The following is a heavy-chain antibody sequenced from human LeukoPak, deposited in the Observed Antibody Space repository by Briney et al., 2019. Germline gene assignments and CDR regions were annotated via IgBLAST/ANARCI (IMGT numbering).Heavy chain of an antibody. CDR1: GGSISSYY. Sequence: SETLSLTCTVSGGSISSYYWSWIRQPPGKGLEWIGYIYYSGSTNYNPSLKSRVTISVDTSKNRFSLKLTSVTAADTAVYYCARQTGSGLFILPGGQGTLVTVSS. CDR3: ARQTGSGLFILP. V-gene: IGHV4-59*08. D-gene: IGHD3/OR15-3a*01. CDR2: IYYSGST. J-gene: IGHJ4*02.